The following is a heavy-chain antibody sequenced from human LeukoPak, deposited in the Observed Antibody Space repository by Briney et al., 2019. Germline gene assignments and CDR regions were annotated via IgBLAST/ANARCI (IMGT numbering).Heavy chain of an antibody. V-gene: IGHV1-2*06. CDR2: INPNSGGT. D-gene: IGHD3-10*01. Sequence: GASVKVSCKASGYTFTGYYMHWVRQAPGQGLEWMGRINPNSGGTNYAQKFQGRVTMTRDTSISTAYMELSRLRSDDTAVYYCARDLVRGVIKVFDPWGQGTLVTVSS. J-gene: IGHJ5*02. CDR1: GYTFTGYY. CDR3: ARDLVRGVIKVFDP.